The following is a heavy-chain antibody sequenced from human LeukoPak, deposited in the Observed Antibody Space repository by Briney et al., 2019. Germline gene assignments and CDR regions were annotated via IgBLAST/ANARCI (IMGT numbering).Heavy chain of an antibody. CDR3: CLIGAGATTHFDY. J-gene: IGHJ4*02. V-gene: IGHV3-30-3*01. CDR1: GFPFSTYA. CDR2: ISSDGDNA. D-gene: IGHD1-26*01. Sequence: GRSLRLSCATSGFPFSTYAMHWVRQAPGKGLEWVAVISSDGDNAYYADSVKGRFTISRDNFKNTVHLLMNSMRIEDTAKYYCCLIGAGATTHFDYWGQGTLVTVST.